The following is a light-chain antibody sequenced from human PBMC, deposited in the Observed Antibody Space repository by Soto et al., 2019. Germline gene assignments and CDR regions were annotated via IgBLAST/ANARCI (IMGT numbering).Light chain of an antibody. Sequence: EIVMTQSPATLSVSPGERATLSCRASQSVSSNLAWYQQKPGQAPRLRIYGASTRATGIPARFSGSGSGTEFTLTISSLQSEDFAVYYGQQYNNWPLWTFGQGTKVDIK. CDR3: QQYNNWPLWT. V-gene: IGKV3-15*01. CDR2: GAS. CDR1: QSVSSN. J-gene: IGKJ1*01.